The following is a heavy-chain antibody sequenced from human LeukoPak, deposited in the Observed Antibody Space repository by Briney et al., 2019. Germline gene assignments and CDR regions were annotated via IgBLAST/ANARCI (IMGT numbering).Heavy chain of an antibody. CDR2: IYSGGST. D-gene: IGHD3-10*01. CDR1: GFTVSSNY. Sequence: GGSLRLSCAASGFTVSSNYMSWVRQAPGKGLEWVSVIYSGGSTYYADSVKGRFTISRDNSKNTLYLQMNSLRAEDTAVYYCARVPLWFGELGNWFDPWGQGTLVTVSS. J-gene: IGHJ5*02. CDR3: ARVPLWFGELGNWFDP. V-gene: IGHV3-53*01.